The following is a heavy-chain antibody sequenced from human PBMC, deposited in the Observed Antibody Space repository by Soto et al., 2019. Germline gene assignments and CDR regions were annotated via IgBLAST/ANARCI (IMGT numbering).Heavy chain of an antibody. Sequence: SGPTLVNPTQTLTLTCTFSGFSLNTDGVGVGWIRQPPRKALEWLALIYWDDDKRYSPSLESRLTITKDTSKNQVVLTMTNMDPVDTAIYYCARPEIPTRSSDYDYPFDHWGQGTLVTVSS. J-gene: IGHJ4*02. V-gene: IGHV2-5*02. D-gene: IGHD3-22*01. CDR1: GFSLNTDGVG. CDR2: IYWDDDK. CDR3: ARPEIPTRSSDYDYPFDH.